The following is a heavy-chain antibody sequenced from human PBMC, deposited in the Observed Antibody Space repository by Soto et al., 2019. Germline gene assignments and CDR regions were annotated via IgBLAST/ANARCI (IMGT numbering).Heavy chain of an antibody. V-gene: IGHV1-69*01. J-gene: IGHJ4*02. CDR3: ARDLEFRDGNISHLDY. CDR1: GGTFSSHV. Sequence: QVQLVQSGAEVKKPGSSVKVSCKASGGTFSSHVFNWVRQAPGQGLEWMVGIMPIIGTAHYAQKFQGRVTITADESTSTAYMELSSLRSEDTAVYYCARDLEFRDGNISHLDYWGQGTLVTVSS. D-gene: IGHD3-10*01. CDR2: IMPIIGTA.